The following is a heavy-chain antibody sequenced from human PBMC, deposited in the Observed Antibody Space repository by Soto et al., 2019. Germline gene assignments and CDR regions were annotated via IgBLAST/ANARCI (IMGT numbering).Heavy chain of an antibody. D-gene: IGHD6-13*01. Sequence: PSETLSLTCAVYGGSFSCYYWSWIRQPPGKGLEWIGEINHSGSTNYNPSLKSRVTISVDTSKNQFSLKLSSVTAADTAVYYCARVLGSSSWYYYYYGMDVWGQGTTVTVSS. CDR2: INHSGST. V-gene: IGHV4-34*01. J-gene: IGHJ6*02. CDR1: GGSFSCYY. CDR3: ARVLGSSSWYYYYYGMDV.